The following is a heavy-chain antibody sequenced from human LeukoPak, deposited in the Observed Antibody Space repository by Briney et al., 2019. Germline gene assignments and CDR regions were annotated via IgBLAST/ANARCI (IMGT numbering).Heavy chain of an antibody. CDR3: ARNPPGDCSTTSCHRGAFDI. D-gene: IGHD2-2*02. Sequence: SETLSLTCAVYGVSFSGYYWSWIRQPPGKGLEWIGEINHSGSTNYNPSLKSRVTISVDTSKNQFSLKLSSVTAADTTMYYCARNPPGDCSTTSCHRGAFDIWGQGTMVSVSS. CDR1: GVSFSGYY. J-gene: IGHJ3*02. V-gene: IGHV4-34*01. CDR2: INHSGST.